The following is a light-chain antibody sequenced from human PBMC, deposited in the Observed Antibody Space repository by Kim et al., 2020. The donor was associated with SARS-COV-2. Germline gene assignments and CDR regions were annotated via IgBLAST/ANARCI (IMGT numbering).Light chain of an antibody. J-gene: IGLJ2*01. V-gene: IGLV3-21*04. CDR2: YDD. Sequence: APGKTASVTCGGNSIGGKSVPWYQQRPGQAPVLVIYYDDSRPSGIPERFSASNFGNTAALTISRVEAGDEADYYCQVWDSSSDQVVFGGGTQLTVL. CDR3: QVWDSSSDQVV. CDR1: SIGGKS.